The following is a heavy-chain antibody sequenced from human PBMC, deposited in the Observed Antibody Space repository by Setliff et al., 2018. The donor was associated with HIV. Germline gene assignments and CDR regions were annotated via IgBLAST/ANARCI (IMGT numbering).Heavy chain of an antibody. CDR2: IDPQSGGT. CDR1: GYSFTGYY. J-gene: IGHJ3*02. Sequence: ASVKVSCKASGYSFTGYYVHWVRQAPGQGLEWMGWIDPQSGGTHYAQNFEARVTMTMYTSIRTSYMELKSLRSDDTALYYCARGRTHYRFRSGYPVDALESWGQGTMVTVSS. V-gene: IGHV1-2*02. CDR3: ARGRTHYRFRSGYPVDALES. D-gene: IGHD3-3*01.